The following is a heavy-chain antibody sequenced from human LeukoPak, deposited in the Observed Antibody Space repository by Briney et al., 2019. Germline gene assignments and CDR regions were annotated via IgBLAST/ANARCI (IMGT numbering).Heavy chain of an antibody. Sequence: GGSLRLSCAASGFTFSSYSMNWVRQAPGKGLEWVSYISSSSNTIYYADSVKGRFTISRDNAKNSLYLQMNSLRAEDTAVYYCARVFMAMVRGVIHDAFDTWGQGTMVTVSS. J-gene: IGHJ3*02. V-gene: IGHV3-48*01. CDR1: GFTFSSYS. CDR3: ARVFMAMVRGVIHDAFDT. D-gene: IGHD3-10*01. CDR2: ISSSSNTI.